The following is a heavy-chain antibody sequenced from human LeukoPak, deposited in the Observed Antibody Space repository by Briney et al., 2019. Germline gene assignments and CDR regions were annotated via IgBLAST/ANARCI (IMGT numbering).Heavy chain of an antibody. CDR1: GGSISSGSYY. J-gene: IGHJ4*02. Sequence: SQTLSLTCTVSGGSISSGSYYWSWIRQPAGKGLEWIGRIYTSGSTNYNPSLKSRVTISVDTSKNQFSLKLSSVTAADTAVYYCARRRSGYSYGLWGQGTLVTVSS. CDR3: ARRRSGYSYGL. CDR2: IYTSGST. D-gene: IGHD5-18*01. V-gene: IGHV4-61*02.